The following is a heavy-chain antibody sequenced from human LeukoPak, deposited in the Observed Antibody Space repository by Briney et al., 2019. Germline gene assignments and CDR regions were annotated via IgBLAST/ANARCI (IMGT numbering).Heavy chain of an antibody. CDR3: TAYAPEDY. V-gene: IGHV3-15*01. D-gene: IGHD4-17*01. J-gene: IGHJ4*02. CDR2: IKSKTDGGTT. Sequence: PGGSLRLSCAASGFTFSNGWMSWVRQAPGKGLEWVGRIKSKTDGGTTDYATPVKGRFTISRDDSKNTLYLQMISLKAEDTAMYYCTAYAPEDYWGQGTLVTVSS. CDR1: GFTFSNGW.